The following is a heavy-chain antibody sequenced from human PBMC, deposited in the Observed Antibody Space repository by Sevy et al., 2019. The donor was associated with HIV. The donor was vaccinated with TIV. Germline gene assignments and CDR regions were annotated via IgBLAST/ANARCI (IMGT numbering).Heavy chain of an antibody. CDR1: GGSISPYY. J-gene: IGHJ6*02. CDR3: ARGGGLTDYGMDV. D-gene: IGHD3-16*01. Sequence: SETLSLTCTVSGGSISPYYCNWIRQPPGKGLEWIGYMYYSGSIKYNPSFKSRVTISADTCKNQFSVKLTSVTAADTAVYYCARGGGLTDYGMDVWGQGTTVTVSS. CDR2: MYYSGSI. V-gene: IGHV4-59*01.